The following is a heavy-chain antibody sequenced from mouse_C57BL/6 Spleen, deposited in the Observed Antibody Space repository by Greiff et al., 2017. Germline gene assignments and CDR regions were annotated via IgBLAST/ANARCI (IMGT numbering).Heavy chain of an antibody. D-gene: IGHD1-1*01. V-gene: IGHV6-6*01. Sequence: EVQLVESGGGLVQPGGSMKISCAASGFTFSDAWMDWVRQSPEKGLEWVAEIRNKANNHATYYAESVKGRFTISRDDYKRSVYLQMNSIRAEDTGIYYCAGNYYGSNYAMDYWGQGTSGTVSS. CDR1: GFTFSDAW. CDR3: AGNYYGSNYAMDY. J-gene: IGHJ4*01. CDR2: IRNKANNHAT.